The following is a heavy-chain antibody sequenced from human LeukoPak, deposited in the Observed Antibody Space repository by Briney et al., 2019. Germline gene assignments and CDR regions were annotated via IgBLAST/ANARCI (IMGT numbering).Heavy chain of an antibody. CDR3: AKDRNVVVVAATADY. V-gene: IGHV3-30*02. D-gene: IGHD2-15*01. CDR2: IRYDGSNK. Sequence: GGSLRLSCAASGFTFSSYGMHWVRQAPGKGLEWVAFIRYDGSNKYYADSVKGRFTTSRDNSKNTLYLQMNSLRAEDTAVYYCAKDRNVVVVAATADYWGQGTLVTVSS. J-gene: IGHJ4*02. CDR1: GFTFSSYG.